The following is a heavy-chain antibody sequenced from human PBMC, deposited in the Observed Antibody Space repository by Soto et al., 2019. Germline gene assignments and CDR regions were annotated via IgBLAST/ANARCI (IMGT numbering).Heavy chain of an antibody. V-gene: IGHV3-11*06. D-gene: IGHD5-18*01. CDR3: ARSSGWRQVVGYKYGLDV. CDR1: GFTVSDHY. J-gene: IGHJ6*02. CDR2: ISGSGTYT. Sequence: QVQLVESGGGLVKPGGSLRLSCAVSGFTVSDHYMTWIRQAPGKGLEWVSYISGSGTYTNYADSVKGRFIISRDSAQNSLWLQINSLRAEDTALYYCARSSGWRQVVGYKYGLDVWGQGTAVTVSS.